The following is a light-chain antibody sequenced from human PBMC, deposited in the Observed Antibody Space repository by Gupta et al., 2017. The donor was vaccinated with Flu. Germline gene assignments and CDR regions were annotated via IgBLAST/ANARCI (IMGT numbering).Light chain of an antibody. CDR3: QVCDTTSDHWV. Sequence: GQAATITCGGDNVGSQSFHWYQLKPGQAPVVVVFDNTYRPSVISERFSGSNSGDTATLTIVRVGAGDEADYHCQVCDTTSDHWVFGGGTKLTVL. CDR2: DNT. CDR1: NVGSQS. J-gene: IGLJ3*02. V-gene: IGLV3-21*02.